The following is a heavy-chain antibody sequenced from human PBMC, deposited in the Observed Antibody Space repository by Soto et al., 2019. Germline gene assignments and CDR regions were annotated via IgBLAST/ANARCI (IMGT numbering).Heavy chain of an antibody. CDR2: ISYDGSNK. D-gene: IGHD1-1*01. CDR3: ARDPYTGLRGDAFDI. J-gene: IGHJ3*02. V-gene: IGHV3-30-3*01. Sequence: QVQLVESGGGVVQPGRSLRLSCAASGFTFSSYAMHWVRQAPGKWLEWVAVISYDGSNKYNADYVKGRFTMSTDNSKNTLYLPMNRLRAEDTAVYYGARDPYTGLRGDAFDIWGQGTMVTVSS. CDR1: GFTFSSYA.